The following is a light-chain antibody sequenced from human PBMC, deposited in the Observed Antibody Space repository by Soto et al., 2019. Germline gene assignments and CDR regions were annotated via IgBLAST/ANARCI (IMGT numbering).Light chain of an antibody. Sequence: QAVVPQPPSASGTPGQRVTISCSGSNSNIGSNTVNWYQQLPKTAPKLLIYSNNQRPSGVPDRFSGSKSGTSASLAISGLQSEDEADYYCAAWDDSLNGLVFGGGTQLTVL. V-gene: IGLV1-44*01. CDR1: NSNIGSNT. CDR2: SNN. J-gene: IGLJ2*01. CDR3: AAWDDSLNGLV.